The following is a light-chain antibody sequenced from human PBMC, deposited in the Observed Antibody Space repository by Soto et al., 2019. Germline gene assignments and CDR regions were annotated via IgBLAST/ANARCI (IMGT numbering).Light chain of an antibody. J-gene: IGKJ3*01. V-gene: IGKV3-11*01. CDR1: QSVSSY. Sequence: EIVLTQSPATLSLSPGKRATLSCRASQSVSSYLAWYQQKPGQAPRLLIYDASNRATGIPARFSGSGSGTDFTLTISSLEPEDFAVYYCQQRSNWPPHITFGPGTKVDIK. CDR3: QQRSNWPPHIT. CDR2: DAS.